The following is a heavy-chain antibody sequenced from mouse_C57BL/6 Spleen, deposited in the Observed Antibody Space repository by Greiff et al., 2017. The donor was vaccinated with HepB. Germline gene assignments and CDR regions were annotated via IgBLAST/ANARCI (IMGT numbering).Heavy chain of an antibody. V-gene: IGHV14-4*01. J-gene: IGHJ4*01. D-gene: IGHD2-1*01. CDR3: TTLDYYGNSYAMDY. CDR2: IDPENGDT. CDR1: GFNIKDDY. Sequence: VQLQQSGAELVRPGASVKLSCTASGFNIKDDYMHWVKQRPEQGLEWIGWIDPENGDTEYASKFQGKATITADTSSNSAYLQLSSLTSEDTAVYYGTTLDYYGNSYAMDYWGQGTSVTVSS.